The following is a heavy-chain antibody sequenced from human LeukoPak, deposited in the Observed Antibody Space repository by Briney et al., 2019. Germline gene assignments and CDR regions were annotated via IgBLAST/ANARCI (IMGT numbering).Heavy chain of an antibody. D-gene: IGHD3-22*01. V-gene: IGHV4-59*01. CDR2: IHYSGSS. Sequence: SETLSLTCTVSSDSISRFYWNWIRQPPGKGLEWIGYIHYSGSSNYNPSLKSRVTISVDSSKNQFSLRLTSVTAADTAVYYCAACSYYYDSSGYYPWWGQGTLVIVPP. J-gene: IGHJ4*02. CDR1: SDSISRFY. CDR3: AACSYYYDSSGYYPW.